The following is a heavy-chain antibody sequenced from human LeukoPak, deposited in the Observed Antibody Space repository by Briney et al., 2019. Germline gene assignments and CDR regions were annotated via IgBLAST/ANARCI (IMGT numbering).Heavy chain of an antibody. V-gene: IGHV3-23*01. CDR2: INTGETT. CDR1: GFNLGRYA. J-gene: IGHJ3*01. Sequence: GGSLRLSCAASGFNLGRYAMSWVRQAPGRGLEWVSCINTGETTFYADSVKGRFSISRDSSKNNLYLHMTSLRDEDTALYYCAKGAFDVWGQGTVVIVPS. CDR3: AKGAFDV.